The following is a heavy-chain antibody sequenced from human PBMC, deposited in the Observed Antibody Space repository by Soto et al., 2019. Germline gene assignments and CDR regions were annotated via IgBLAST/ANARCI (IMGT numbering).Heavy chain of an antibody. CDR2: IYYSGST. Sequence: SETLSLTCTVSGGSIRSGDYYWSWIRQSPGEGLEWIGYIYYSGSTYYNPSLMSRLTMSVDTSKNQFSMKLTSVTAADTAVYYCARDDYASFDYWGQGTLVTVSS. V-gene: IGHV4-30-4*01. D-gene: IGHD4-17*01. J-gene: IGHJ4*02. CDR3: ARDDYASFDY. CDR1: GGSIRSGDYY.